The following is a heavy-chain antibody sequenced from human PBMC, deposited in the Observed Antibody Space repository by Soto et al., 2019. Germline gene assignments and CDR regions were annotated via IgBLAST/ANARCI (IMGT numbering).Heavy chain of an antibody. Sequence: PSETLSLTCTVSGGSITSGDYYWSWICQPPGKGLGWIGNLYYIGRTYYNPSLTSRVTISVDTSKKQFSLMVTSVTAADTAVYYCARYRYSDSLKEYYFDFWGQGTLVTVSS. CDR3: ARYRYSDSLKEYYFDF. D-gene: IGHD3-22*01. CDR1: GGSITSGDYY. V-gene: IGHV4-30-4*01. J-gene: IGHJ4*01. CDR2: LYYIGRT.